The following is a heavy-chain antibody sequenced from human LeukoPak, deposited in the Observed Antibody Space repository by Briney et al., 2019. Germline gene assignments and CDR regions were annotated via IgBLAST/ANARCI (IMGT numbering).Heavy chain of an antibody. CDR1: GFTFSSYS. D-gene: IGHD3-16*01. CDR2: ISSSSSYI. V-gene: IGHV3-21*01. J-gene: IGHJ4*02. CDR3: ARDHSEYVWGSYGGLNYFDY. Sequence: GGSLRLSCAASGFTFSSYSMNWVRQAPGKGLEWVSSISSSSSYIYYADSVKGRFTISRDNAKNSLYLQMNSLRAEDTAVYYCARDHSEYVWGSYGGLNYFDYWGQGNLVTVSS.